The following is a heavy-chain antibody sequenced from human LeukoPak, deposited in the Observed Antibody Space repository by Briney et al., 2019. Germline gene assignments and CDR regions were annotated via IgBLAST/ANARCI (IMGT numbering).Heavy chain of an antibody. CDR2: IWYDGSNE. Sequence: PGGSLRLSCATSGFTFMTHGMHWVRPAPGKGLEWVAVIWYDGSNEYCADSVKGRFTISRHHSRNKLNLKLNSLRVRETAEYNCAKDKRRVGYNSDVFVFWGQGTMVTVSS. J-gene: IGHJ3*01. D-gene: IGHD5-24*01. CDR3: AKDKRRVGYNSDVFVF. CDR1: GFTFMTHG. V-gene: IGHV3-33*06.